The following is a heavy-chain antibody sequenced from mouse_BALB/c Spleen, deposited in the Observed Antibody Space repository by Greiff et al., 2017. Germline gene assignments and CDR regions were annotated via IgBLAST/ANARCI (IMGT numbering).Heavy chain of an antibody. CDR2: IYPGSGST. CDR3: TSDGPFGY. D-gene: IGHD2-3*01. J-gene: IGHJ2*01. V-gene: IGHV1-81*01. Sequence: QVQLQQSGPELVKPGASVKMSCKASGYTFTDYVISWVKQRTGQGLEWIGEIYPGSGSTYYNEKFKGKATLTADKSSNTAYMQLSSPTSEDSAVYYCTSDGPFGYWGQGTTLTVSS. CDR1: GYTFTDYV.